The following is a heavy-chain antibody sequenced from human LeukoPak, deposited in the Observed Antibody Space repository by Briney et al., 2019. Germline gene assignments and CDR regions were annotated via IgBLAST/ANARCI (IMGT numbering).Heavy chain of an antibody. CDR3: GRDESVSGPTTFDF. J-gene: IGHJ4*02. V-gene: IGHV3-74*01. CDR1: GCTFSDYW. CDR2: INTDGRST. D-gene: IGHD6-19*01. Sequence: HPGGSLRLSCAASGCTFSDYWMHWVRQVPGKGLVWVSRINTDGRSTIYADSVKGRFTISRDNAKNTLYLQMNSLRGEDTGVYYCGRDESVSGPTTFDFWGQGTLVTVSS.